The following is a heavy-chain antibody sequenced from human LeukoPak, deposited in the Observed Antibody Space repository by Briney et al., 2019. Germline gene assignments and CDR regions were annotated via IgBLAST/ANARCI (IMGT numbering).Heavy chain of an antibody. CDR2: IYYSGST. J-gene: IGHJ4*02. D-gene: IGHD5-24*01. Sequence: SETLSLTCTVSGGSISSSSYYWGWIRQPPGKGLEWIGSIYYSGSTYYNPSLKSRVTISVDTSKNQFSLKLSSVTAADTAVYYCARGRRWLRDWGQGTLVTVSS. V-gene: IGHV4-39*01. CDR1: GGSISSSSYY. CDR3: ARGRRWLRD.